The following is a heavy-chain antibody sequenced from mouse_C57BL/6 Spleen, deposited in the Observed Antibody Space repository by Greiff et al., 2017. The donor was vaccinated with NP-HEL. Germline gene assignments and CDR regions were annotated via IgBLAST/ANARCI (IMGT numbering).Heavy chain of an antibody. CDR1: GFSLTSYG. J-gene: IGHJ4*01. D-gene: IGHD2-3*01. V-gene: IGHV2-2*01. CDR3: AIQKDGYPWDYAMDY. CDR2: IWSGGST. Sequence: QVQLKESGPGLVQPSQSLSITCTVSGFSLTSYGVHWVRQSPGKGLEWLGVIWSGGSTDYNAAFISRLSISKDNSKSQVFFKMNSLQADDTAIYYCAIQKDGYPWDYAMDYWGQGTSVTVSS.